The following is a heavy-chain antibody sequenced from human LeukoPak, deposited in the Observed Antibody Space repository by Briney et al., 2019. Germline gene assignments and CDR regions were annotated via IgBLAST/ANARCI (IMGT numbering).Heavy chain of an antibody. CDR1: GFTFSSYV. V-gene: IGHV3-23*01. CDR3: AKNKLIVRH. D-gene: IGHD1-26*01. CDR2: LTGSGGAA. J-gene: IGHJ4*02. Sequence: GGSLRLSCAASGFTFSSYVMFWVREAPGKGLEWVSYLTGSGGAADYADSVKGRFTTSRDNSKNTLHLQMNSLRAEDTAVYYCAKNKLIVRHWGQGTLVTVSS.